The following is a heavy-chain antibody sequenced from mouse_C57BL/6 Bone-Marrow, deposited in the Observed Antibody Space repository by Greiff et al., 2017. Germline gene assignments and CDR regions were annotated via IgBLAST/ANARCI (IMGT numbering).Heavy chain of an antibody. Sequence: EVKLMESGGDLVKPGGSLKLSCAASGFTFSSYGMSWVRQTPDQRLEWVATISSGGSYTYYPDSVKGRFTISRDNAKNTLYLQMSSLKSEDTAMYYCARHLYGYDAMDYWGQGTSVTVSS. V-gene: IGHV5-6*01. CDR3: ARHLYGYDAMDY. CDR2: ISSGGSYT. D-gene: IGHD1-1*01. J-gene: IGHJ4*01. CDR1: GFTFSSYG.